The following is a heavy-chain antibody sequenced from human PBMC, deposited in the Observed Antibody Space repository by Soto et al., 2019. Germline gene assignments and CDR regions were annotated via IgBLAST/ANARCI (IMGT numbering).Heavy chain of an antibody. CDR2: ISYDGSNK. CDR1: GFTFSSYA. D-gene: IGHD4-17*01. V-gene: IGHV3-30-3*01. J-gene: IGHJ4*02. Sequence: QVQLVDSGGGVVQPGRSLRLSCAASGFTFSSYAMHWVRQAPGKGLEWVAVISYDGSNKYYADSVKGRFTISRDNSKNTPYLQMNSLRAEDTAVYYCARGGLGTVTTFLDPWGQGTLVTVSS. CDR3: ARGGLGTVTTFLDP.